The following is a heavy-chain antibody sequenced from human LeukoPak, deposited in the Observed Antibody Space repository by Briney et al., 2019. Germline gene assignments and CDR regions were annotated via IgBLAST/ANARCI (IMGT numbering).Heavy chain of an antibody. CDR2: IYYSGST. CDR1: GGSISSSSYY. CDR3: ASSSGRIMVLDAFDI. V-gene: IGHV4-39*07. Sequence: NPSETLSLTCTVSGGSISSSSYYWGWIRQPPGKGLEWIGSIYYSGSTYYNPSLKSRVTISVDTSKNQFSLKLSSVTAADTAVYYCASSSGRIMVLDAFDIWGQGTMVTVSS. J-gene: IGHJ3*02. D-gene: IGHD3-10*01.